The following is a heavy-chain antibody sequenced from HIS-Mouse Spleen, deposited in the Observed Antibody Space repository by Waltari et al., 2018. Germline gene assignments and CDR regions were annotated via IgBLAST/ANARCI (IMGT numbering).Heavy chain of an antibody. CDR3: AREIPYSSSWYDWYFDL. CDR1: GGSIRSSRYY. Sequence: QLQLQESGPGLVKPSETLSPTCTVSGGSIRSSRYYWGWLRQPPGKGLEWIGSIYYSGSTYYNPSLKSRVTISVDTSKNQFSLKLSSVTAADTAVYYCAREIPYSSSWYDWYFDLWGRGTLVTVSS. V-gene: IGHV4-39*07. D-gene: IGHD6-13*01. J-gene: IGHJ2*01. CDR2: IYYSGST.